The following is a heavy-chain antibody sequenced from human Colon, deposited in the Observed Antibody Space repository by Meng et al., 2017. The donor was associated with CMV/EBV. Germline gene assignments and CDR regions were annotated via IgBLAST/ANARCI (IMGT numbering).Heavy chain of an antibody. Sequence: SETLSLTCNVSGGSISSTSYYWAWIRQSPGKGLEWIVSVYYSGYTYSNPSLSSRLSISVDRSKNQFFLRLSSVTAADTAVYYCARDRHSEVVIALKGTFDIWGQGTRVTVSS. CDR1: GGSISSTSYY. D-gene: IGHD2-21*01. CDR3: ARDRHSEVVIALKGTFDI. J-gene: IGHJ3*02. CDR2: VYYSGYT. V-gene: IGHV4-39*07.